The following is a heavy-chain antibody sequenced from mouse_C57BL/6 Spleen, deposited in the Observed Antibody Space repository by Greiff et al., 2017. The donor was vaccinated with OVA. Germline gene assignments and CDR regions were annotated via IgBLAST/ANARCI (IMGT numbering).Heavy chain of an antibody. J-gene: IGHJ4*01. CDR2: IDPGDGDT. Sequence: EVQLQQSGAELVRPGASVKLSCTASGFNIKDYYMHWVKQRPEQGLEWIGRIDPGDGDTEYAPKFQGKATMTADTSSNTAYLKLSSLTSEDTAVYYCTTGAAQATYAMDYWGQGTSVTVSS. V-gene: IGHV14-1*01. D-gene: IGHD3-2*02. CDR3: TTGAAQATYAMDY. CDR1: GFNIKDYY.